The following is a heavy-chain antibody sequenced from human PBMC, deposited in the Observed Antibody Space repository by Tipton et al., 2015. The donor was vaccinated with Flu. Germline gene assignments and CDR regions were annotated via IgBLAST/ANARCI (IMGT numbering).Heavy chain of an antibody. CDR1: SGSIRSTNYF. Sequence: TLSLTCTVSSGSIRSTNYFCAWIRQPPGKRLELIGSIYPTGTTYYNPSLKSRFTISVDTPKSQFSLMLKSVTAADTAVYYCARLACYEVDLKNVCFDYWGQGALVTVSS. CDR2: IYPTGTT. CDR3: ARLACYEVDLKNVCFDY. V-gene: IGHV4-39*01. J-gene: IGHJ4*02. D-gene: IGHD3-3*01.